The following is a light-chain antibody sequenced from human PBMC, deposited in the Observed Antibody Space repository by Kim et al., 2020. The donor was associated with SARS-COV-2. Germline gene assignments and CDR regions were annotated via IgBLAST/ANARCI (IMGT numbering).Light chain of an antibody. Sequence: GGTVTLTCASSTGAVTSCYYPNWFQQKPGQAPRALIYSTSNKRSWTPARFSGSLLGGKAALTLSGVQPEDEAEYYCLLYYGGARVFGGGTQLTVL. CDR3: LLYYGGARV. V-gene: IGLV7-43*01. J-gene: IGLJ3*02. CDR1: TGAVTSCYY. CDR2: STS.